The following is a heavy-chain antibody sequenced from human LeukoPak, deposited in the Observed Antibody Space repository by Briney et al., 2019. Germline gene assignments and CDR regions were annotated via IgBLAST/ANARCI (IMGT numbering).Heavy chain of an antibody. D-gene: IGHD5-18*01. Sequence: PGGSLRLSCAASGFTVSSNYMSWVRQAPGKGLEWVSVIYSGGSAYYADSVKGRFTISRDNSKNTLYLQMNSLRAEDTAAYYCARDVGGYSYGYLNYWGQGTLVTVSS. J-gene: IGHJ4*02. CDR1: GFTVSSNY. V-gene: IGHV3-66*01. CDR3: ARDVGGYSYGYLNY. CDR2: IYSGGSA.